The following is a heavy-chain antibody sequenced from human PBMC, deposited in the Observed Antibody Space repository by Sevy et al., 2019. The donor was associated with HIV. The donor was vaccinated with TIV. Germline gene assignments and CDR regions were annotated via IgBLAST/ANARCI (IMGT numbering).Heavy chain of an antibody. J-gene: IGHJ4*02. CDR3: ARGGDDGDYDY. CDR2: IKQDGSEK. Sequence: GGSLRLSCAASGFTFSSYWMSWVRQPPGKGLEWVANIKQDGSEKYYVDSVKGRFTISRDNAKNSLYLQMNSLRAEDTAVYYCARGGDDGDYDYWGQGTLVTVSS. D-gene: IGHD4-17*01. CDR1: GFTFSSYW. V-gene: IGHV3-7*03.